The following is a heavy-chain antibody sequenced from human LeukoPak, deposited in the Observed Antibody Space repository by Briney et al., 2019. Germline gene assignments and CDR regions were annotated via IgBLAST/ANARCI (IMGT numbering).Heavy chain of an antibody. Sequence: LRLSCAASGFTLSSYWMHWIRQPPGKGLEWIGYIYYSGSTSYSPSLKSRVSMSLDTSKNQFSLKLSSVIAADTAVYYCARVLSASESLFYFDYWGQGTLVTVSS. CDR2: IYYSGST. V-gene: IGHV4-30-4*08. CDR3: ARVLSASESLFYFDY. CDR1: GFTLSSYW. J-gene: IGHJ4*02. D-gene: IGHD1-14*01.